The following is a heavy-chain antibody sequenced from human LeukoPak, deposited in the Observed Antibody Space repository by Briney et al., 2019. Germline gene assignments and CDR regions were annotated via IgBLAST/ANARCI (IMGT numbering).Heavy chain of an antibody. Sequence: PGRSLRLSCAASGFTFYDYAMPWVRQAPGKGLEWVSGISWNSGSIGYADSVKGRFTISRDNAKNSLYLQMNSLRAEDTALYYCAKGNYYDSSGYYHEADAFDIWGQGTMVTVSS. CDR2: ISWNSGSI. V-gene: IGHV3-9*01. CDR3: AKGNYYDSSGYYHEADAFDI. J-gene: IGHJ3*02. D-gene: IGHD3-22*01. CDR1: GFTFYDYA.